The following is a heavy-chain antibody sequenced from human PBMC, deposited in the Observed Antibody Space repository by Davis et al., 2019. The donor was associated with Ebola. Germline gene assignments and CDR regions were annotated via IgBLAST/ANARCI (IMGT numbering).Heavy chain of an antibody. D-gene: IGHD3-22*01. CDR3: TSNYDSSGSFDY. Sequence: PGGSLRLSCTASGFTFGDYAMSWVRQAPGKGLEWVGFIRSKAYGGTTEYAASVKGRFTISRDDSKSIAYLQMNSLKTEDTAVYYCTSNYDSSGSFDYWGQGTLVTVSS. V-gene: IGHV3-49*04. CDR1: GFTFGDYA. J-gene: IGHJ4*02. CDR2: IRSKAYGGTT.